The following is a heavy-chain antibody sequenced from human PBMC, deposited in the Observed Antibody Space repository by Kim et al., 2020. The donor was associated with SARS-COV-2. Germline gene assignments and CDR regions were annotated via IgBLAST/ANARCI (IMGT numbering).Heavy chain of an antibody. D-gene: IGHD5-12*01. Sequence: SETLSLTCTVSGGSISSGDYYWSWIRQPPGKGLEWIGYISFRGSTFYSPSLRSRVTISLDTSKNQFSLNLRSVTAADTAVYYCARRRDGYNLGPFDIWGRGTLVTSLQ. J-gene: IGHJ3*02. CDR1: GGSISSGDYY. CDR2: ISFRGST. CDR3: ARRRDGYNLGPFDI. V-gene: IGHV4-30-4*01.